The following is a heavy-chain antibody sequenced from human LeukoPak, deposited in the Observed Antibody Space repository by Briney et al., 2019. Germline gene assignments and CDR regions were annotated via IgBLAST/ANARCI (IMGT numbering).Heavy chain of an antibody. J-gene: IGHJ3*02. Sequence: GGSLRLSCAASGFTFSDYYMSWIRQASGKGLEWVSYISSSGSTIYYADSVKGRFTISRDNAKNSLYLQMNSLRAEDTAVYYCASDFYDSSGYHNWGRGTMVTVSS. CDR1: GFTFSDYY. V-gene: IGHV3-11*01. CDR3: ASDFYDSSGYHN. D-gene: IGHD3-22*01. CDR2: ISSSGSTI.